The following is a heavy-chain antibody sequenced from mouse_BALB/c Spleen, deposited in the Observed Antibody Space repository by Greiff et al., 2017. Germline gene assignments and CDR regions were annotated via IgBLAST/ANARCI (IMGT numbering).Heavy chain of an antibody. CDR3: ARGPYDGYYVGFAY. CDR2: ISSGGST. J-gene: IGHJ3*01. V-gene: IGHV5-6-5*01. CDR1: GFTFSSYA. D-gene: IGHD2-3*01. Sequence: EVKLQESGGGLVKPGGSLKLSCAASGFTFSSYAMSWVRQTPEKRLEWVASISSGGSTYYPDSVKGRFTISRDNARNILYLQMSSLRSEDTAMYYCARGPYDGYYVGFAYWGQGTLVTVSA.